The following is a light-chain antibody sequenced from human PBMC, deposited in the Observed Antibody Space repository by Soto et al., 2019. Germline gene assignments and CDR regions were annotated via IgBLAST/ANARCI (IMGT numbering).Light chain of an antibody. CDR2: EVT. CDR3: CSYAGTFV. J-gene: IGLJ1*01. V-gene: IGLV2-23*02. Sequence: SALTQPASVSGSPGQSITISRTGTSGDIGTYNLVSWYQQHPGKAPTLMIFEVTRRPSGVSARFSGSKSGNTASLTISGLQPEDEADYYCCSYAGTFVFGPGTKVTVL. CDR1: SGDIGTYNL.